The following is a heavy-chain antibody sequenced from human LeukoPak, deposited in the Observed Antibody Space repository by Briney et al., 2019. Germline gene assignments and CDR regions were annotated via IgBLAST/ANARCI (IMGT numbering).Heavy chain of an antibody. CDR1: GYSFTSYW. V-gene: IGHV5-51*01. CDR2: IYPGDSDT. J-gene: IGHJ4*02. CDR3: ARQPHYYDSSGYYLFDY. D-gene: IGHD3-22*01. Sequence: GESLKISCKGSGYSFTSYWIDWVRQMPGKGLEWMGIIYPGDSDTRYSPSFQGQVTISADKPISTAYLQWSSLKASDTAMYYCARQPHYYDSSGYYLFDYWGQGTLVTVSS.